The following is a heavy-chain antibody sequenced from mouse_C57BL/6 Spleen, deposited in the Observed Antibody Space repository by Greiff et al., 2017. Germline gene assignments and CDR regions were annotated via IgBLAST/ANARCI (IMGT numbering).Heavy chain of an antibody. V-gene: IGHV1-64*01. D-gene: IGHD2-4*01. J-gene: IGHJ3*01. Sequence: QVQLQQPGAELVKPGASVKLSCKASGYTFTSYWMHWVKQRPGQGLEWIGMIHPNSGSTNYNEKFKSKATLTVDKSSSTAYRQLSSLPSEDSAVYYCARLRVYDYDGFASWGQGTLVTVSA. CDR1: GYTFTSYW. CDR3: ARLRVYDYDGFAS. CDR2: IHPNSGST.